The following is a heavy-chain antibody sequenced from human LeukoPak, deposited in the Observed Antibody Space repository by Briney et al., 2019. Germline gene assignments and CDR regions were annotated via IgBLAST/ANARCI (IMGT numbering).Heavy chain of an antibody. V-gene: IGHV4-59*01. J-gene: IGHJ4*02. D-gene: IGHD2-2*01. Sequence: SETLSLTCTVSGGSISSYYWSWIRQPPGKGLEWIGYIYYSGSTNYNPSLKSRVTISVDTSKNQFSLKLSSVTAADTAVYYCARDCSSTNCHPRWGQGTLVTVSS. CDR1: GGSISSYY. CDR2: IYYSGST. CDR3: ARDCSSTNCHPR.